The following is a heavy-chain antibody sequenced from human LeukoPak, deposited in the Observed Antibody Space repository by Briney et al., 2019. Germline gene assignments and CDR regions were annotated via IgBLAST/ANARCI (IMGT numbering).Heavy chain of an antibody. J-gene: IGHJ4*02. Sequence: PGGSLRLSCAASGFTFSSYAMSWVRQAPGKGLEWVSAISGGGGSTYYADSVKGRFTISRDNSNNTLYLQMNSPRAEDTAVYYCAKGSRDFCLGDFDYWGQGTLVTVSS. V-gene: IGHV3-23*01. CDR2: ISGGGGST. CDR1: GFTFSSYA. D-gene: IGHD3-3*01. CDR3: AKGSRDFCLGDFDY.